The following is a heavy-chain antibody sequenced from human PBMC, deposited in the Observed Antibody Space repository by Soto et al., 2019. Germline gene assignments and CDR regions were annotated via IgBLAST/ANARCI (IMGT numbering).Heavy chain of an antibody. CDR2: ISYDGSNK. V-gene: IGHV3-30-3*01. D-gene: IGHD6-13*01. J-gene: IGHJ6*02. Sequence: AGSLRLSCAASGFTFSSYSMHCVRPAAGKGLEWVAVISYDGSNKYYADSVKGRFTISRDNSKNTLYLQMNSLRAEDTAVYYCAREGSSSYYYYGMDVWGQGTTVTVSS. CDR3: AREGSSSYYYYGMDV. CDR1: GFTFSSYS.